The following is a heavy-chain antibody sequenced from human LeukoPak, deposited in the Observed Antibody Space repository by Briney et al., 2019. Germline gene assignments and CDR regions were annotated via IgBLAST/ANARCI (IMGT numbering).Heavy chain of an antibody. CDR2: IYVTGDYI. Sequence: PGGSLRLSCAPSGFTFSHFSFKWVRQAPGKGLEWVASIYVTGDYIYYADSVKGRATISRDNDKNSVYLQMNSLGADDTAIYYCAREFNTIGNFDFWGQGILVTVSS. D-gene: IGHD3-10*01. CDR1: GFTFSHFS. V-gene: IGHV3-21*01. CDR3: AREFNTIGNFDF. J-gene: IGHJ4*02.